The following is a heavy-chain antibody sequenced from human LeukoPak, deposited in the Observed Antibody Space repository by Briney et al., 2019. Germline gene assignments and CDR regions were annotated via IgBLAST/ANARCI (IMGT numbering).Heavy chain of an antibody. CDR1: GGSISSYY. J-gene: IGHJ5*02. CDR2: IYYSGST. CDR3: ARGHITMVRGVSNWFDP. D-gene: IGHD3-10*01. Sequence: NPSETLSLTCTVSGGSISSYYWSWIRQPPGKGLEWIGSIYYSGSTYYNPSLKSRVTISVDTSKNQFSLKLSSVTAADTAVYYCARGHITMVRGVSNWFDPWGQGTLVTVSS. V-gene: IGHV4-59*12.